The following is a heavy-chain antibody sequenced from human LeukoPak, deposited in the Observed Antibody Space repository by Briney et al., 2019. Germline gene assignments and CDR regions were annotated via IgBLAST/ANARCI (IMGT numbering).Heavy chain of an antibody. CDR3: VRDDGDV. CDR2: INEDGSGK. CDR1: GFTFSNYW. J-gene: IGHJ6*04. Sequence: PGGSLRLSCVFSGFTFSNYWMKWVRQAPGKGLEWVASINEDGSGKYSIDSVKDRVTISRDNAKNSLDLQINSLTVEDTAIYYCVRDDGDVWGKGTTVTVSS. V-gene: IGHV3-7*01.